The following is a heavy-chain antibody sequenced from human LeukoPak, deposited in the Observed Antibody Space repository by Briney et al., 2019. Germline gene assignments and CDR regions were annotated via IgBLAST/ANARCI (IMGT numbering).Heavy chain of an antibody. Sequence: SETLSLTCAVSGYSISSGYYWGWIRPPPGKGLEWIGIIYHSGSTYYNPSLKSRVTISVDTSKNQFSLKLSSVTAADTAVYYCARQVVVPAEEGGNWFDPWGQGTLVTVSS. CDR2: IYHSGST. CDR3: ARQVVVPAEEGGNWFDP. J-gene: IGHJ5*02. V-gene: IGHV4-38-2*01. CDR1: GYSISSGYY. D-gene: IGHD2-2*01.